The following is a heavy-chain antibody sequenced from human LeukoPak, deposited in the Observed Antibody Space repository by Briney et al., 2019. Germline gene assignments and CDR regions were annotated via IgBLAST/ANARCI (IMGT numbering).Heavy chain of an antibody. J-gene: IGHJ4*02. CDR2: ISSSSSHI. D-gene: IGHD7-27*01. CDR3: AGDRMALGDY. Sequence: PGGSLRLSCAASGFTFSYYNMNWVRQAPGKGLEWVSSISSSSSHIYYADSVKGRFTISRDNAKNSLYLQMSSLRVEDTAVYYCAGDRMALGDYWGQGTLVTVSS. V-gene: IGHV3-21*06. CDR1: GFTFSYYN.